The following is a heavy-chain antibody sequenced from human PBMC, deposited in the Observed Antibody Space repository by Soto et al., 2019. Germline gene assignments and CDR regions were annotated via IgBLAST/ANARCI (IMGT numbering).Heavy chain of an antibody. D-gene: IGHD1-26*01. J-gene: IGHJ4*02. V-gene: IGHV3-30*18. CDR3: AKDPYSGSRAYYFDY. CDR2: ISYDTSNK. CDR1: GFTFSSYG. Sequence: ESGGGVVQPGRSLRLSCAVSGFTFSSYGMHWVRQAPAKGLDWVAGISYDTSNKYYAESVKGRFTISRENSKNTLYLQMDSLRADDTAVYYCAKDPYSGSRAYYFDYWGQGTLVTVSS.